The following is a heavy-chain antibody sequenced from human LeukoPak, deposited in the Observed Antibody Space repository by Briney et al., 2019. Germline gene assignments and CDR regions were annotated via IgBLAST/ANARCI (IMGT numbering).Heavy chain of an antibody. V-gene: IGHV3-23*01. CDR2: ISSTGGTA. Sequence: GGTLRLSCAASGFTFSSFGMSWVRQAPGKGLEWVSAISSTGGTAYYADSVKGRFTISRDNSKNTLYLQMNSLRTEDTAVYYCAKEGSYYDILTGSQIPFDPWGQGTLVTVSS. D-gene: IGHD3-9*01. J-gene: IGHJ5*02. CDR3: AKEGSYYDILTGSQIPFDP. CDR1: GFTFSSFG.